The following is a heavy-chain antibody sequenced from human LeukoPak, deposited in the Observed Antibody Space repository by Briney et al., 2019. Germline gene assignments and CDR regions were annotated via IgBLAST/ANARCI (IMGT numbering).Heavy chain of an antibody. D-gene: IGHD2-2*01. V-gene: IGHV7-4-1*02. CDR3: ARDKYQPPYEIDY. Sequence: ASVKVSCRASGYTFTNYGVNWVRQAPGQGLEWMGWINTNTRNPTYAQGFTGRFVFSLDTSLSTAYLQISSLKAEDTAVYYCARDKYQPPYEIDYWGQGTLVTVSS. CDR2: INTNTRNP. CDR1: GYTFTNYG. J-gene: IGHJ4*02.